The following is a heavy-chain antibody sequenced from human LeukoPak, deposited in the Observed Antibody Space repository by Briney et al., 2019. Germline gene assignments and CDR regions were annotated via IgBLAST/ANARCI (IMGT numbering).Heavy chain of an antibody. CDR1: GGTFSNYA. D-gene: IGHD2-2*01. CDR2: IIPIFGTA. CDR3: ASCSSTSCYFY. J-gene: IGHJ4*02. V-gene: IGHV1-69*05. Sequence: SVKVSCKASGGTFSNYAISWVRQAPGQGLEWMGGIIPIFGTANYAQNFQGRVTITTDESTSTAYMDLSSLRSEDTAVYYCASCSSTSCYFYWGQGTLVTVSS.